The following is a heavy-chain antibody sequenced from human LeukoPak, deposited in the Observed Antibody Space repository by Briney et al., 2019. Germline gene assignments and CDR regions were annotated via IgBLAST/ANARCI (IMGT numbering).Heavy chain of an antibody. CDR3: ARGYYDYVWGSYRNAFDI. CDR2: IYHSGST. D-gene: IGHD3-16*02. CDR1: GYSISSGYY. V-gene: IGHV4-38-2*02. J-gene: IGHJ3*02. Sequence: PSETLSLTCTVSGYSISSGYYWGWIRPPPGKGLEWIGSIYHSGSTYYNPSLKSQVTISVDTSKNQFSLKLSSVTAADTAVYYCARGYYDYVWGSYRNAFDIWGQGTMVTVSS.